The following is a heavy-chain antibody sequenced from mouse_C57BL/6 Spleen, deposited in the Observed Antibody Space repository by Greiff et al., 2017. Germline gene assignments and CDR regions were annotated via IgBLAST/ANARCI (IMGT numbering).Heavy chain of an antibody. CDR3: AIGSARYWYFDV. J-gene: IGHJ1*03. CDR2: IDPSDSET. Sequence: QVQLQQPGAELVRPGSSVKLSCKASGYTFTSYWMRWVKQRTIQGLEWIGNIDPSDSETHYNQKFKDKATLTVDKSSSTAYMQLSSLTSEDSAVYYCAIGSARYWYFDVWGTGTTLTVSS. V-gene: IGHV1-52*01. D-gene: IGHD6-1*01. CDR1: GYTFTSYW.